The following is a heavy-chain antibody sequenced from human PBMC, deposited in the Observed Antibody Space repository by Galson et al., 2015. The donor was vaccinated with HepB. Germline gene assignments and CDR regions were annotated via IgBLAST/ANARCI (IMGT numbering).Heavy chain of an antibody. D-gene: IGHD3-10*01. CDR1: GGSLGSGGYY. CDR3: ARGSEDNYGSFDY. Sequence: TLSLTCTVSGGSLGSGGYYWSWIRQHPGKGLERIGYTHYSGSTNYNPSLRGRLTISEGMSKNQFSLKLSSVTAADTAIYYCARGSEDNYGSFDYWGQGTLVTVSS. J-gene: IGHJ4*02. V-gene: IGHV4-31*03. CDR2: THYSGST.